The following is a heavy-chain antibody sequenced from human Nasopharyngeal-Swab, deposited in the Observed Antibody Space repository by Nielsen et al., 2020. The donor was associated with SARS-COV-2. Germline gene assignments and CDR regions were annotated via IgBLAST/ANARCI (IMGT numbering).Heavy chain of an antibody. CDR1: GFSVTSHG. V-gene: IGHV3-23*01. J-gene: IGHJ5*02. D-gene: IGHD2-15*01. CDR2: MSGRGDNT. Sequence: GGSLRLSCKASGFSVTSHGMHWVRHAPGKGLEWVSGMSGRGDNTYYAESVKGRFTISRDTSKNTLYLQMNGLRAEDTAVYYCAKDSGAGFCDDGSCFPTNHWGQGTLVTVSS. CDR3: AKDSGAGFCDDGSCFPTNH.